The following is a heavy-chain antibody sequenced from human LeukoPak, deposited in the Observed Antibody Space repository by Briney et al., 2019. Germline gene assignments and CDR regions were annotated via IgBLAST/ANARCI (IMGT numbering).Heavy chain of an antibody. J-gene: IGHJ4*02. D-gene: IGHD5-18*01. Sequence: SVKVSCKASGGTFSSYAISWVRQAPGQGLEWMGRIIPILGIANYAQKFQGRVTMTRNTSISTAYMELSSLGSEDTAVYYCARGLRRSGYSFGLGYWGQGTLVTVSS. CDR3: ARGLRRSGYSFGLGY. CDR2: IIPILGIA. CDR1: GGTFSSYA. V-gene: IGHV1-69*04.